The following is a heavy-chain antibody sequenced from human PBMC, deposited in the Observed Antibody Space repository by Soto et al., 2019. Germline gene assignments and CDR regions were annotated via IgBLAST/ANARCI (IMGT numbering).Heavy chain of an antibody. J-gene: IGHJ5*02. D-gene: IGHD3-9*01. CDR1: GYTFTRMT. CDR2: INTGNGNT. CDR3: TRRSSEYKLVFTWFDP. Sequence: ASVKVSCKASGYTFTRMTMHWVRQAPGQRPEWMGWINTGNGNTKYSQKFQGRVTLSRDPSATTAYMELRRLKSEDTAVYYCTRRSSEYKLVFTWFDPWGQGTRVTVSS. V-gene: IGHV1-3*04.